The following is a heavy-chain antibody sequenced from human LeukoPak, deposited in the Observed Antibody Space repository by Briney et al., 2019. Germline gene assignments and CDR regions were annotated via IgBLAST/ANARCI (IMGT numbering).Heavy chain of an antibody. D-gene: IGHD3-22*01. CDR2: IISDGSNT. V-gene: IGHV3-74*01. CDR1: GFTFSSYW. J-gene: IGHJ4*02. Sequence: GGSLRLSCAASGFTFSSYWMHWVRQAPGKGLVWVSRIISDGSNTTYADSVKGRLTISRDNAKNTLYLQMSSLRAEDTAVYYCVRNSYDSSGYYDYWGQGTLVTVSS. CDR3: VRNSYDSSGYYDY.